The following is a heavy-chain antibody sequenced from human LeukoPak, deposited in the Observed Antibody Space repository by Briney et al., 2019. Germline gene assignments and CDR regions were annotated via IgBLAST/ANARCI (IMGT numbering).Heavy chain of an antibody. Sequence: GGSLRLSCTASGYTFGEYRMSWVRQAPGKGLEWIIFIRSKGHGGTTEYAASVKGRFTISRDDSKSIAYLQLNSLKTEDTAVYYCTLTMIVVARSHFDYWGQGTLVTVSS. CDR2: IRSKGHGGTT. D-gene: IGHD3-22*01. CDR1: GYTFGEYR. V-gene: IGHV3-49*04. CDR3: TLTMIVVARSHFDY. J-gene: IGHJ4*02.